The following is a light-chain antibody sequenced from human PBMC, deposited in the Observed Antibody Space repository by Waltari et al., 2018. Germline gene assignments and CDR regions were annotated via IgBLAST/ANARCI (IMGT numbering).Light chain of an antibody. CDR2: WAS. CDR3: QQYYSTPPLT. V-gene: IGKV4-1*01. Sequence: DIVMTQSPDSLAVSLGERATIHCKSSQSVLYSATNKNYLAWYQQKPGQPPKLLIYWASTRESGVPDRFSGSGSGTDFNLTISSLQAEDVAVYYCQQYYSTPPLTFGGGTKVEIK. CDR1: QSVLYSATNKNY. J-gene: IGKJ4*01.